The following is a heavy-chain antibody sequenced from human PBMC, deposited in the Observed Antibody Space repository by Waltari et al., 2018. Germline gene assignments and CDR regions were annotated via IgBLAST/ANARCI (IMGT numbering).Heavy chain of an antibody. D-gene: IGHD6-19*01. Sequence: QVQLVESGGGVVQPGGSLRLSCAASGFTFSIYGMHWVRQAPGKGLEWVAFIRYDGSNKYYADSVKGRFTISRDNSKNTLYLQMNSLRAEDTAVYYCAKGIAVAGQYYYGMDVWGQGTTVTVSS. J-gene: IGHJ6*02. V-gene: IGHV3-30*02. CDR2: IRYDGSNK. CDR3: AKGIAVAGQYYYGMDV. CDR1: GFTFSIYG.